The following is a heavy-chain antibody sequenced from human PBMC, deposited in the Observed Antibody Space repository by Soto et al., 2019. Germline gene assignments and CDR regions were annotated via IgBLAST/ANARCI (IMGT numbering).Heavy chain of an antibody. D-gene: IGHD3-10*01. CDR2: INDSGNI. CDR1: GGSFSGYQ. Sequence: QVQLQQWGAGLLKPSETLSLTCAVYGGSFSGYQWSWIRQTPGKGLEWIGEINDSGNINYNPSLKSRVTILVDTPKKQISLKLSSVTAADTAVYCCARGLILWFGDLSRRGGYYYYMDVWGKGTTVTVSS. J-gene: IGHJ6*03. V-gene: IGHV4-34*01. CDR3: ARGLILWFGDLSRRGGYYYYMDV.